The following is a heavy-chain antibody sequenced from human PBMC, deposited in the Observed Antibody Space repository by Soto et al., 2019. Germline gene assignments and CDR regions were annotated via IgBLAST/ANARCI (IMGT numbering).Heavy chain of an antibody. D-gene: IGHD3-22*01. CDR3: ARYRHESSGYYYDY. J-gene: IGHJ4*02. V-gene: IGHV1-3*03. CDR2: INAGNGNT. CDR1: GYTFTGYA. Sequence: ASVKVSCKASGYTFTGYAMQWVRQAPGQRLEWMGWINAGNGNTKYSQKFQGQVTISVDKSISAAYLQWSGLKASDIAMYYCARYRHESSGYYYDYWGQGTLVTVSS.